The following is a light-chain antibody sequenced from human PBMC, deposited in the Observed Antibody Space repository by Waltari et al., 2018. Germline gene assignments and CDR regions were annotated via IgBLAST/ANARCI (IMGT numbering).Light chain of an antibody. CDR1: NIGAKS. J-gene: IGLJ3*02. Sequence: SYVLTQPPSVSVAPGKTARIACGGNNIGAKSVHWYQERPGQAHVLIIYYDSVRPSWLPDGFSGSNSGNPATLTISRVEAGDEADYYCQVWDYDTAHLVFGGGTTLTVV. CDR3: QVWDYDTAHLV. V-gene: IGLV3-21*04. CDR2: YDS.